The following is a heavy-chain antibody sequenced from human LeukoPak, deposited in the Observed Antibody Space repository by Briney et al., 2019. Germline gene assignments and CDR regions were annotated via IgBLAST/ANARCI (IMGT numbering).Heavy chain of an antibody. CDR2: ISYDGSNK. CDR1: GFTFSSYG. D-gene: IGHD3-22*01. Sequence: PGRSLRLSCAASGFTFSSYGMHWVRQAPGKGLEWVAVISYDGSNKYYADSVKGRFTISRDNSKNTLYLQMNSLRAEDTAVYYCAKDYDSSGYYRPLGFDPWGQGTLVTVSS. J-gene: IGHJ5*02. V-gene: IGHV3-30*18. CDR3: AKDYDSSGYYRPLGFDP.